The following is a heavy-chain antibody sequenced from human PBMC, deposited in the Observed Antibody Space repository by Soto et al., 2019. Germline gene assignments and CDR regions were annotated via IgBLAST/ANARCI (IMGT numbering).Heavy chain of an antibody. CDR3: ANGLVNGRCYAAD. CDR1: GVTFSNCV. J-gene: IGHJ4*02. Sequence: EVHLLESGGVLVQPGESLRLSCETSGVTFSNCVMTWVRQAPGKRLEWVSVITPNEHTDYADSKKGRITITRDNTKKTVYLQMNGLRAEDSAVDYCANGLVNGRCYAADWGQGTLVTVSS. D-gene: IGHD2-15*01. V-gene: IGHV3-23*01. CDR2: ITPNEHT.